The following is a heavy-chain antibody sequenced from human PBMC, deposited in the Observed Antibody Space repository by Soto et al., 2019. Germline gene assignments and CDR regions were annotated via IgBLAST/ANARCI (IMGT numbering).Heavy chain of an antibody. D-gene: IGHD3-10*01. CDR2: IKQDGSEG. V-gene: IGHV3-7*01. Sequence: EVQLVESGGGLVQPGGSLRLSCVASGFTLSSYWMSWVRQAPGKGLEWVGNIKQDGSEGYYVDSVKGRFTMSRDNAKNSLYLKMNNPRAEDMAVYYCAGNDIVSGGYKVYYYLDVWGKGTTVTVSS. CDR3: AGNDIVSGGYKVYYYLDV. J-gene: IGHJ6*03. CDR1: GFTLSSYW.